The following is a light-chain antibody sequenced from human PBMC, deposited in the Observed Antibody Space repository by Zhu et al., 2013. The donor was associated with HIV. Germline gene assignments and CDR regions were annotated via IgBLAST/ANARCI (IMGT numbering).Light chain of an antibody. J-gene: IGKJ4*01. CDR3: QQYYSFPLT. CDR1: QSLNSW. V-gene: IGKV1-5*01. Sequence: DIQMTQSPSTLSASVGDRVTITCRASQSLNSWLAWYQQRPGEAPKLLIYDASTLHSGVPSRFSGSGHGTDFILTLTSLQSGDSGTFYCQQYYSFPLTFGGGTRVEIK. CDR2: DAS.